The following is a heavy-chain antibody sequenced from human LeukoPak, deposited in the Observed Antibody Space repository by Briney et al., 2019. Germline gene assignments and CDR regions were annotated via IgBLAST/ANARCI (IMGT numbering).Heavy chain of an antibody. J-gene: IGHJ4*02. D-gene: IGHD4-17*01. Sequence: PGGSLRLSCAASGFTFSSYGMHWVRQAPGKGLEWVAFIRYDGSNKYYADSVKGRFTISRDNSKNTLYLQMNSLRAEDTAVYYCAKGFRTVTTTREFDYWGQGTLVTVSS. CDR1: GFTFSSYG. CDR2: IRYDGSNK. V-gene: IGHV3-30*02. CDR3: AKGFRTVTTTREFDY.